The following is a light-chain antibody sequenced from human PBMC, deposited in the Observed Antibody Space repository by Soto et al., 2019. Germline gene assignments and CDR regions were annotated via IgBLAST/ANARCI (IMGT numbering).Light chain of an antibody. CDR2: EVS. CDR1: SSDVGGYNY. CDR3: NSYTGSGIV. V-gene: IGLV2-14*01. Sequence: QSVLTQPASVSGSPGQSITISCTGTSSDVGGYNYVSWYQQHPGKAPKLMIYEVSNRPSGVSNHFSGSKSGNTASLTISGLQAEDEADYYCNSYTGSGIVFGTGTKVTVL. J-gene: IGLJ1*01.